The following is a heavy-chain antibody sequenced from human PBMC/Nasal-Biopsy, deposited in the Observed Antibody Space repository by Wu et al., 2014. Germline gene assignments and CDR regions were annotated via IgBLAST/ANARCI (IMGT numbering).Heavy chain of an antibody. Sequence: WVRQAPGQRPEWMGWINVGNGRTNYPRGFRDRVSITRDTSANTVFMELSSLESEDTAVYYCARDPAGMTRWFFDLWGQGALVTVSS. D-gene: IGHD4-23*01. CDR2: INVGNGRT. J-gene: IGHJ4*02. CDR3: ARDPAGMTRWFFDL. V-gene: IGHV1-3*01.